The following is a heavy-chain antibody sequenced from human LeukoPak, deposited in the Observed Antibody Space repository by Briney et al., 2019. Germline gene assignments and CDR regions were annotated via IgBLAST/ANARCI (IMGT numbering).Heavy chain of an antibody. CDR3: ASTTIFGVVTDDNWFDP. V-gene: IGHV4-30-4*08. D-gene: IGHD3-3*01. J-gene: IGHJ5*02. Sequence: SETLSLTCTVSGGSISSGDYYWSWIRQPPGEGLEWIGYIYYSGSTYYNPSLKSRVTISVDTSKNQFSLKLSSVTAADTAVYYCASTTIFGVVTDDNWFDPWGQGTLVTVSS. CDR1: GGSISSGDYY. CDR2: IYYSGST.